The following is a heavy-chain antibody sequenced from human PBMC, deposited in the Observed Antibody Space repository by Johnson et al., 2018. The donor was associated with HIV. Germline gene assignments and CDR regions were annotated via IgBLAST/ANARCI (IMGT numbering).Heavy chain of an antibody. CDR2: IWYDGSNK. V-gene: IGHV3-33*06. D-gene: IGHD6-6*01. Sequence: QMLLVESGGGLVQPGGSLRLSCAASGFTFSSYGMHWVRQAPGKGLEWVAVIWYDGSNKYYADSVKGRFTISRDNSKNTLYLQMNSLRAEDTAVYYCAKDRGAARAFDAFDIWGQGTMVTVSS. CDR3: AKDRGAARAFDAFDI. J-gene: IGHJ3*02. CDR1: GFTFSSYG.